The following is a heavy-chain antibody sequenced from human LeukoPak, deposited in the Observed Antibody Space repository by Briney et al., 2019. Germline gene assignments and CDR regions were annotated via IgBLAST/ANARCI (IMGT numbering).Heavy chain of an antibody. CDR2: ISAYNGNT. CDR1: GYTFTSCG. V-gene: IGHV1-18*04. Sequence: EASVKVSCKASGYTFTSCGISWVRQAPGQGLEWMRWISAYNGNTNYAQKLQGRVTMTTDTSTSTAYMELRSLRSDDTAVYYCARAVTMVRGAPWGQGTLVTVSS. D-gene: IGHD3-10*01. J-gene: IGHJ5*02. CDR3: ARAVTMVRGAP.